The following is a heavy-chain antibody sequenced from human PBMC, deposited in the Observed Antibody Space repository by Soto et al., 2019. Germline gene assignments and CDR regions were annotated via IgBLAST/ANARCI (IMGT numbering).Heavy chain of an antibody. CDR1: GFVFGNSA. CDR2: ISGSGSDT. D-gene: IGHD1-1*01. CDR3: VRDGYPAWVYGVDV. Sequence: PGGSLRLSCAASGFVFGNSAMSWVRQAPGKGLEWVSAISGSGSDTYYADSVKGRFTISRDNARNTLYLQINSLRAEDTAVYYCVRDGYPAWVYGVDVWGQGTTVTVSS. V-gene: IGHV3-23*01. J-gene: IGHJ6*02.